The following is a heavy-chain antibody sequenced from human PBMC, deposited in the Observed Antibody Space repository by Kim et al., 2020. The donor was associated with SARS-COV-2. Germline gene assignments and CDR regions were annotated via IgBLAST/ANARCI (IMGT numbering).Heavy chain of an antibody. D-gene: IGHD1-26*01. V-gene: IGHV4-59*08. Sequence: SETLSLTCTVSGAFTSGSYWSRIRQPPGKGLEWIGFIYYSGGTNYNPSLKSRDTISTDTSKNEFSLKLSSVTAADTAVYFCARHSRLGATHAFDIWGQG. CDR3: ARHSRLGATHAFDI. CDR2: IYYSGGT. J-gene: IGHJ3*02. CDR1: GAFTSGSY.